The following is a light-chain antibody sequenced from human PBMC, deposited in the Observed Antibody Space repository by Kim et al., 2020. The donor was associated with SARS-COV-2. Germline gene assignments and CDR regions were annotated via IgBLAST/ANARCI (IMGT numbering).Light chain of an antibody. V-gene: IGLV1-44*01. Sequence: GQRVPISCSGSSSHIGSNPISWYQQAPGAAPKLLIYSNAHRPSGVPARFSGSKSGASASLAISGLQSEDEADYYCAVWDDSLNGRVFGGGTQLTVL. CDR2: SNA. J-gene: IGLJ3*02. CDR1: SSHIGSNP. CDR3: AVWDDSLNGRV.